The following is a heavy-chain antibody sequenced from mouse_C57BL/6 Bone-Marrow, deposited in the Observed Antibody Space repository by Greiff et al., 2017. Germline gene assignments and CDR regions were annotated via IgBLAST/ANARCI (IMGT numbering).Heavy chain of an antibody. D-gene: IGHD1-1*01. CDR2: FNPSNNVP. V-gene: IGHV1-47*01. CDR1: VYTFTTYP. J-gene: IGHJ2*01. Sequence: QFQLQRPGPDLLRPGASLKLSCKASVYTFTTYPMGGLNQTHGKGLGWIGNFNPSNNVPNSNEKFKGKATCTVEKSSSTVYLELSRLTSDDTAVYYCARSTVIRIGDYWGQGTTLTVSS. CDR3: ARSTVIRIGDY.